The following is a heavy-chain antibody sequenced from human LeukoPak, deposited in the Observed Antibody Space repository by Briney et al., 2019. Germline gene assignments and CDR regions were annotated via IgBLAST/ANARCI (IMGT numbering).Heavy chain of an antibody. CDR3: ARGPKYYDFWSGYNNFDY. V-gene: IGHV1-46*01. J-gene: IGHJ4*02. CDR1: GYTFPSYF. CDR2: INPTGGST. Sequence: ASVKVSCKASGYTFPSYFMHWVRQAPGQGLEWMGIINPTGGSTTYAQKFQGRVTMTRNTSISTAYMELSSLRSEDTAVYYCARGPKYYDFWSGYNNFDYWGQGTLVTVSS. D-gene: IGHD3-3*01.